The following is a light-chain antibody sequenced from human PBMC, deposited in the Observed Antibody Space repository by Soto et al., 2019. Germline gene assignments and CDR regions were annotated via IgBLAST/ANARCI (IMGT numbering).Light chain of an antibody. CDR1: QSVSSNY. V-gene: IGKV3-20*01. Sequence: EIVLTQSPGTLSLSPGERATLSCRVSQSVSSNYLAWYQQKPGQAPRLLIYGASSRATGIPDRFSGSGSGTDFALTISRLEPEDFAVYYCQQFGVSSGFTFGQGTKLEIK. CDR2: GAS. CDR3: QQFGVSSGFT. J-gene: IGKJ2*01.